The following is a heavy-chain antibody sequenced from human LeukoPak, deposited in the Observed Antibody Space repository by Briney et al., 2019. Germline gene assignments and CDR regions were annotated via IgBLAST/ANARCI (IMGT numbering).Heavy chain of an antibody. CDR3: ARDYWGAVKANWFDP. J-gene: IGHJ5*02. Sequence: PGRSLRLSCAASGFTFSSYGMHWVRQAPGKGLEWVAVISYDGSNKYYADSVKGRFTISRDNSKNTLYLQMNSLRAEDTAVYYCARDYWGAVKANWFDPWGQGTLVTVSS. CDR2: ISYDGSNK. D-gene: IGHD7-27*01. V-gene: IGHV3-30*03. CDR1: GFTFSSYG.